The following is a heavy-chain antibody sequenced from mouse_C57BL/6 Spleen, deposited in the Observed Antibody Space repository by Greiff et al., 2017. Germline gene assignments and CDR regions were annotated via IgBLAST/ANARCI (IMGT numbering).Heavy chain of an antibody. Sequence: VQLKESGAELVRPGASVKLSCKASGYTFTDYYINWVKQRPGQGLEWIARIYPGSGNTYYNEKFKGKATLTVEKSSSTAYMQLSSLTSEDSAVYFAARTAGDGGNFDVWGTGTTVTVSS. D-gene: IGHD1-2*01. J-gene: IGHJ1*03. CDR2: IYPGSGNT. CDR3: ARTAGDGGNFDV. CDR1: GYTFTDYY. V-gene: IGHV1-76*01.